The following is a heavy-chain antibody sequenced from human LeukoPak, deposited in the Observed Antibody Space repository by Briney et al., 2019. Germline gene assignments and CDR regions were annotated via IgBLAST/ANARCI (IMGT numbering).Heavy chain of an antibody. Sequence: SETLSLTCTVSGGSISSGSYYWSWIRQPAGKGLEWIGRIYTSGSTNYNPSLKSRVTISVDTSKNQFSLKLSSVTAADTAVYDCARQAINYDFWSGSGWFDPWGQGTLVTVSS. CDR2: IYTSGST. D-gene: IGHD3-3*01. J-gene: IGHJ5*02. V-gene: IGHV4-61*02. CDR1: GGSISSGSYY. CDR3: ARQAINYDFWSGSGWFDP.